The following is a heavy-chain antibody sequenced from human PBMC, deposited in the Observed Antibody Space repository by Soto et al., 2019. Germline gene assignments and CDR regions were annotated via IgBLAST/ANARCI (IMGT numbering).Heavy chain of an antibody. CDR2: ISGSGGNT. J-gene: IGHJ4*02. CDR3: VKARAAGGFDY. CDR1: GFTFTNYA. V-gene: IGHV3-23*01. Sequence: EVHLLDSGGGLVQPGGSLRLFCAASGFTFTNYAMSWVRQAPGKGLEWVSSISGSGGNTYYADSVRGRFTISRDNTKNTLYLQMNSLRAEDTAIYYCVKARAAGGFDYWCQGTLVTVSS. D-gene: IGHD3-10*01.